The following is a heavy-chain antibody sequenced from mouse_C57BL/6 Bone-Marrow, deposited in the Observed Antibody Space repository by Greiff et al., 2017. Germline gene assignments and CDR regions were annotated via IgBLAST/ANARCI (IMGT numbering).Heavy chain of an antibody. CDR3: ARGRYGSSLLTEAMDY. V-gene: IGHV1-63*01. CDR2: IYPGGGYT. D-gene: IGHD1-1*01. J-gene: IGHJ4*01. CDR1: GYTFTNYW. Sequence: QVQLQQSGAELVRPGTSVKMSCKAFGYTFTNYWIGWAKQRPGHGLEWIGDIYPGGGYTNYNEKFKGKATLTADKSSSTAYMQFSSLTSEDSAIYYCARGRYGSSLLTEAMDYWGQGTSVTVSS.